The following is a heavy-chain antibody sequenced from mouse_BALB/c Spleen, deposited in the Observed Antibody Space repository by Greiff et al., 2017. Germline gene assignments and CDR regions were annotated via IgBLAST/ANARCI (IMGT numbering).Heavy chain of an antibody. CDR2: INSKGGST. V-gene: IGHV5-6-3*01. CDR1: GFTFSSYG. D-gene: IGHD1-1*02. CDR3: ARDGGPLWPPFDY. Sequence: EVKVEESGGGLVQPGGSLKLSCAASGFTFSSYGMSWVRQTPDKRLELVATINSKGGSTYYPDSVKGRFTISRDNAKNTLYLQMSSLKSEDTAMYYCARDGGPLWPPFDYWGQGTTLTVSS. J-gene: IGHJ2*01.